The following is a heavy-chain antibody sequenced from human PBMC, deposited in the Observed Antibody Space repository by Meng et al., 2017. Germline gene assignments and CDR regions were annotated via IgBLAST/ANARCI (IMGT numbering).Heavy chain of an antibody. CDR1: GDSVSSNSAA. CDR3: ARGSYSFDS. CDR2: AYYRSKWYH. Sequence: QIHLQQSGPGLVKPSQTLSRICAISGDSVSSNSAAWNWIRQSPSRGLEWLGRAYYRSKWYHDYAESVKSRISIDPDTSKNQFSLQLRSVTPEDSAVYYCARGSYSFDSWGQRTLVTVSS. J-gene: IGHJ4*02. D-gene: IGHD1-26*01. V-gene: IGHV6-1*01.